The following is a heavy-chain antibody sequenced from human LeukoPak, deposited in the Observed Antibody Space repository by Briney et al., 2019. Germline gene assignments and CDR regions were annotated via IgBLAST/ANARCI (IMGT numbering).Heavy chain of an antibody. CDR2: ISSSSSYI. CDR3: AREGEISGSGYYHR. D-gene: IGHD3-3*01. J-gene: IGHJ4*02. Sequence: PGGSLRLSCAASGFTFSSYSMNWVRQAPGKGLEWVSSISSSSSYIYYADSVKGRFTISRDNAKNSLYLQMNSLRAEDTAVYYCAREGEISGSGYYHRWGQGTLVTVSS. CDR1: GFTFSSYS. V-gene: IGHV3-21*01.